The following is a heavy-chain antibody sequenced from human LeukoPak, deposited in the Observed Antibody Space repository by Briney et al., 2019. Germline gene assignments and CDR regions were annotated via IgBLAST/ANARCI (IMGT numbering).Heavy chain of an antibody. Sequence: PGGSLRLSCAASGFTFSSYGMHWVRQAPGKGLDWVAFIRYDGSNKYYAASVKGRFTISRDNSKNPLYLQMNSLRAEDTAVYYCAKGQSGAYYYMDVWGKGTTVTVSS. CDR1: GFTFSSYG. V-gene: IGHV3-30*02. D-gene: IGHD1-26*01. CDR3: AKGQSGAYYYMDV. CDR2: IRYDGSNK. J-gene: IGHJ6*03.